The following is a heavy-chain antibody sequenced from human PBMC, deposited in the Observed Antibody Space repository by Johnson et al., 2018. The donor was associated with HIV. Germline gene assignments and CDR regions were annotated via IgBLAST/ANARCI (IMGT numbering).Heavy chain of an antibody. CDR3: AKDLATANLYDAFDI. V-gene: IGHV3-30*18. Sequence: QVQLVESGGGLVKPGGSLRLSCAASGFTFSDYYMSWIRQAPGKGLEWVALISDDGSSRYYADSVKGRFTISRDNSKNTLYLQMNSLRAEDTAVYYCAKDLATANLYDAFDIWGQGTMVTVSS. D-gene: IGHD5-12*01. CDR2: ISDDGSSR. CDR1: GFTFSDYY. J-gene: IGHJ3*02.